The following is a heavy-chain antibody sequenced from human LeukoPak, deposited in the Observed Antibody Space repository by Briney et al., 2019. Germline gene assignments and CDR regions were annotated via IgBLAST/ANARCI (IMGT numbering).Heavy chain of an antibody. D-gene: IGHD6-13*01. J-gene: IGHJ4*02. V-gene: IGHV1-8*03. Sequence: GASVKVSCRASGYTFTSYDINWVRQATGQGLEWMGWMNPNSGNTGYAQKFQGRVTITRNTSISTAYMELSSLRSEDTAVYYCARGLGAAAGRGLDYWGQGTLVTVSS. CDR1: GYTFTSYD. CDR3: ARGLGAAAGRGLDY. CDR2: MNPNSGNT.